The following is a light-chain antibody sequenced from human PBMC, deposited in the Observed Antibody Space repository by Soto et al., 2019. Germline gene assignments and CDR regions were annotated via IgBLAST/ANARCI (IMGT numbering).Light chain of an antibody. CDR2: AAS. Sequence: DIQMTQSPSSLSASVGDRVTITCRASQSMSSYLNWYQQKPGKAPKLLIYAASSLQSGVPSRFSGSGSGTDFTLTISSLQPEDFATYYCQQSYSNPNTFGQGTKVEIK. CDR3: QQSYSNPNT. V-gene: IGKV1-39*01. CDR1: QSMSSY. J-gene: IGKJ1*01.